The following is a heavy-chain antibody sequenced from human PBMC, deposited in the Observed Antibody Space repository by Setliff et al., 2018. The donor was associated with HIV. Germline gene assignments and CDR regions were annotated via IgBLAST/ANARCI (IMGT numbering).Heavy chain of an antibody. V-gene: IGHV3-23*01. CDR1: GFTFRYFA. J-gene: IGHJ4*01. CDR3: AKDGISGGSYPPYYFDY. D-gene: IGHD2-15*01. Sequence: GGSLRLSCATSGFTFRYFAMSWVRQAPGKGLEWVSVISDSGTYTYYSDSVRGRFTISRDNPKNTLYLQMNRLRVDDTAVYYCAKDGISGGSYPPYYFDYWGHGTLVTVSS. CDR2: ISDSGTYT.